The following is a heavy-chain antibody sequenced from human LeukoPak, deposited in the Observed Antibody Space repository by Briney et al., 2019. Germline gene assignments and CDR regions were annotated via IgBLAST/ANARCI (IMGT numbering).Heavy chain of an antibody. J-gene: IGHJ4*02. D-gene: IGHD5-24*01. CDR3: AVATIKDYFDY. CDR1: GFTFSSYE. Sequence: GGSLRLSCADSGFTFSSYEMNWVRQALGEGLERVSYIISSVSTIYYADSVKGRFTISRDNAKNSLYLQMNSLRAEDTAVYYCAVATIKDYFDYWGQGTLVTVSS. V-gene: IGHV3-48*03. CDR2: IISSVSTI.